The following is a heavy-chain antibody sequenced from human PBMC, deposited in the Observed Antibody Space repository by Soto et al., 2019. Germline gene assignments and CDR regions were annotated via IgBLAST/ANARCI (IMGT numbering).Heavy chain of an antibody. CDR1: GFTFSSYS. Sequence: SVGSLRLSCAASGFTFSSYSMNWVRQAPGKGLEWVSYISSSSSTIYYADSVKGRFTISRDNAKNSLYLQMNSLRDEDTAVYYCARSCITYYDFWSGLASDAFGIWGQGTMVTVSS. V-gene: IGHV3-48*02. J-gene: IGHJ3*02. CDR3: ARSCITYYDFWSGLASDAFGI. CDR2: ISSSSSTI. D-gene: IGHD3-3*01.